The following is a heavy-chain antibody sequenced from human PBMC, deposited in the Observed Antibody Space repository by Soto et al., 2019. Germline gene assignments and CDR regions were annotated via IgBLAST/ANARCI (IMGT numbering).Heavy chain of an antibody. D-gene: IGHD3-10*01. Sequence: PGGSLRLSCAASGFTFSSYGMHWVRQAPGKGLEWVAVIWYDGSNKYYADSVKGRFTISRDNSKNTLYLQMNSLRAEDTAVYYCARDSVLLDRYYYYGMDVWGQGTTVTVS. CDR3: ARDSVLLDRYYYYGMDV. V-gene: IGHV3-33*01. J-gene: IGHJ6*02. CDR1: GFTFSSYG. CDR2: IWYDGSNK.